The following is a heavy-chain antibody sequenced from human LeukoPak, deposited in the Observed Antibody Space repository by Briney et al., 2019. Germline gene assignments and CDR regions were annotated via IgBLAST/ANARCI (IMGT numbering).Heavy chain of an antibody. CDR2: ISSSSSYI. V-gene: IGHV3-21*01. Sequence: GGSLRLSCAASGFTFSSYSMNWVRQAPGEGLEWVSSISSSSSYIYYADSVRGRFTISRDNAKNSLYLQMNSLRAEDTAVYYCARDPFSAGAEYFQYWGQGTLVTVSS. CDR3: ARDPFSAGAEYFQY. CDR1: GFTFSSYS. D-gene: IGHD6-25*01. J-gene: IGHJ1*01.